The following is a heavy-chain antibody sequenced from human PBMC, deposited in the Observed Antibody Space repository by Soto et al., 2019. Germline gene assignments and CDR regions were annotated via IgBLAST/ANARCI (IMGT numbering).Heavy chain of an antibody. CDR3: ARDLGGWPDY. J-gene: IGHJ4*02. Sequence: ASVKVCCKASGYTLTSCAMHWVRQAPRQRLEWMGWINAGNGNTKYSQKFQGRVTITRDTSASTAYMELSSLRSEDTAVYYCARDLGGWPDYWGQGTLVTVSS. V-gene: IGHV1-3*01. CDR1: GYTLTSCA. D-gene: IGHD2-15*01. CDR2: INAGNGNT.